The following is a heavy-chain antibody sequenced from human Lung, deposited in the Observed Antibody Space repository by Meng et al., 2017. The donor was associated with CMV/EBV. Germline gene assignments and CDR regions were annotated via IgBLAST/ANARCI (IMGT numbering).Heavy chain of an antibody. V-gene: IGHV3-53*01. Sequence: GGSLRLSCAASGFTISSSFMTWVRQAPGKGLEWVSLIYDTGDRYFAASVKGRFTMSRDNSRNTLYLQMGSLRAEDTAVYYCARVVRDWPQGFADSWGQGTLVTVSS. D-gene: IGHD2-21*02. CDR3: ARVVRDWPQGFADS. CDR1: GFTISSSF. CDR2: IYDTGDR. J-gene: IGHJ4*02.